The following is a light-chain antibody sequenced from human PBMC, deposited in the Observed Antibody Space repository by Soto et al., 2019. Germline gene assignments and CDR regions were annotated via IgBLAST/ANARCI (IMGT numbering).Light chain of an antibody. CDR2: GNS. Sequence: QSVLTQPPSVSGAPGQRVTISCTGSSSNIGAGYDVHWYQQPPGTAPKLLIYGNSNRPSGVPDRFSGSKSGTSASLAITGLQAADEADYYCQAYDSSMSGVVFGGGTKLTV. V-gene: IGLV1-40*01. J-gene: IGLJ2*01. CDR1: SSNIGAGYD. CDR3: QAYDSSMSGVV.